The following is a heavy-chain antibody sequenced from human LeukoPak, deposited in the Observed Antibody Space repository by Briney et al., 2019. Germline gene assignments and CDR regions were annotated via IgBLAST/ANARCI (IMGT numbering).Heavy chain of an antibody. V-gene: IGHV3-7*03. Sequence: GRSLRLSCAASGFTMRNHWMSWVRQAPGKGLEWVADIKQDGSEIHYVDSVKGRFTISRDNAKNSLYLQMNSLRVEDTAVYSCARGESGIMENSFDIWGQGTLVTVSS. CDR3: ARGESGIMENSFDI. J-gene: IGHJ3*02. CDR1: GFTMRNHW. D-gene: IGHD3-16*01. CDR2: IKQDGSEI.